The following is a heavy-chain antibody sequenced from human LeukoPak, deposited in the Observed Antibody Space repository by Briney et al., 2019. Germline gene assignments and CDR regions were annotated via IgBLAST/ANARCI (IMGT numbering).Heavy chain of an antibody. CDR2: IYPGDSDT. J-gene: IGHJ3*02. CDR3: ARAYEDSSGSRAFDI. Sequence: GESLKISCEGSGYSFTSYWIGWVRQMPGKGLEWMGIIYPGDSDTRYSPSFQGQVTISADKSISTAYLQWSSLKASDTAMYYCARAYEDSSGSRAFDIWGQGTMVTVSS. D-gene: IGHD3-22*01. V-gene: IGHV5-51*01. CDR1: GYSFTSYW.